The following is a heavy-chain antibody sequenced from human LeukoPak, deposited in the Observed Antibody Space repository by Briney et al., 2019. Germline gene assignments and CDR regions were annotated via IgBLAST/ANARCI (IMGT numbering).Heavy chain of an antibody. J-gene: IGHJ4*02. CDR1: GFTFSSYN. CDR2: ITLSGTSI. Sequence: GGSLRLSCAASGFTFSSYNMNWVRQAPGKGLEWVSYITLSGTSIYYADSVKGRFTISRDNAKNSLYLQMNTLRAEDTAVYYCASESPSSSSRTLDYWGQGTLVTVSS. D-gene: IGHD2-2*01. CDR3: ASESPSSSSRTLDY. V-gene: IGHV3-48*01.